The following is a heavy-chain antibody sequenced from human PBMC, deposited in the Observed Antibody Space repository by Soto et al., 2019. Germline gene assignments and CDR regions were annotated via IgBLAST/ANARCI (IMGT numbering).Heavy chain of an antibody. D-gene: IGHD3-22*01. CDR3: ARVADYYDSSGYLPVVD. CDR1: GFTFSSYA. Sequence: GGSLRLSCAASGFTFSSYAMSWVRQAPGKGLEWVSAISGSGGSTYYADSVKGRFTISRDNSKNSLYLQMNSLRAEDTALYYCARVADYYDSSGYLPVVDWGQGTLVTVSS. CDR2: ISGSGGST. J-gene: IGHJ4*02. V-gene: IGHV3-23*01.